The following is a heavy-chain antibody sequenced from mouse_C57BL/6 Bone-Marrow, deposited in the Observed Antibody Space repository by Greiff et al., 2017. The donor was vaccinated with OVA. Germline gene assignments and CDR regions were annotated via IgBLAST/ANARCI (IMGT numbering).Heavy chain of an antibody. CDR1: GYTFTGYW. V-gene: IGHV1-9*01. Sequence: VQLQQSGAELMKPGASVKLSCKATGYTFTGYWIEWVKQRPGHGLEWIGEILPGSGSTNYTEKFKGKATFTADTSSNTAYMQLSSLTTEDSAIYYCARYYGDWYFDVWGTGTTVTVSS. CDR3: ARYYGDWYFDV. J-gene: IGHJ1*03. D-gene: IGHD1-1*02. CDR2: ILPGSGST.